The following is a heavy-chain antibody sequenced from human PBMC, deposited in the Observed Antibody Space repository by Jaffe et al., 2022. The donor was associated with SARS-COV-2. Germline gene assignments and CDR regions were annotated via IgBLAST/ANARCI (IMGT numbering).Heavy chain of an antibody. CDR2: IKSKTDGGTT. D-gene: IGHD2-15*01. CDR1: GFTFSNAW. V-gene: IGHV3-15*01. Sequence: EVQLVESGGGLVKPGGSLRLSCAASGFTFSNAWMSWVRQAPGKGLEWVGRIKSKTDGGTTDYAAPVKGRFTISRDDSKNTLYLQMNSLKTEDTAVYYCTKRYCSGGSCIPEGYWGQGTLVTVSS. J-gene: IGHJ4*02. CDR3: TKRYCSGGSCIPEGY.